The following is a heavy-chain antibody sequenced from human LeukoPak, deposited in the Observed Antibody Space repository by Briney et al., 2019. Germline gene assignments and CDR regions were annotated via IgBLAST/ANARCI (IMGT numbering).Heavy chain of an antibody. D-gene: IGHD5-12*01. Sequence: GGSLRLSCAASGFTFSSYWMSWVRQAPGKGLEWVANTKQDGSEKNYVDSVKGRFTISRDNAKNSLELQMNSLRDEDTAVYYCARAGGYASSWAYWGQGTLVTVSS. CDR1: GFTFSSYW. V-gene: IGHV3-7*01. CDR3: ARAGGYASSWAY. CDR2: TKQDGSEK. J-gene: IGHJ4*02.